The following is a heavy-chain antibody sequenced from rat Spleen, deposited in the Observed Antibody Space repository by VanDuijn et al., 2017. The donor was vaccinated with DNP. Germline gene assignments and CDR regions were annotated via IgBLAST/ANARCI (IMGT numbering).Heavy chain of an antibody. J-gene: IGHJ2*01. Sequence: EVQLVESGGGLVQPGNSLKLSCAASGFTFSDYAMAWVRQYPKKGLEWVATIVYDGSNTYYRDSVQGRFTISRDNAKSTLYLQMDSLRSEDTATYYCARPNWEGYYFDYWGQGVMVTVSS. CDR2: IVYDGSNT. V-gene: IGHV5-17*01. CDR1: GFTFSDYA. D-gene: IGHD5-1*01. CDR3: ARPNWEGYYFDY.